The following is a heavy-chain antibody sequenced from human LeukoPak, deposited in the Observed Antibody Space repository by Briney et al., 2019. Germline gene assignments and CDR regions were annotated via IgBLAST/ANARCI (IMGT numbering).Heavy chain of an antibody. CDR2: ISKDGSDK. D-gene: IGHD1-7*01. Sequence: GRSLRLSCAASGFTFSDYAMHWVRQAPGKGLEWVAVISKDGSDKYYPGSVRGRFTISRDNSKNTIYLQMDSLRAEDSAIYYCARDYWWNYDYWGQGTLVTVSS. J-gene: IGHJ4*02. CDR1: GFTFSDYA. V-gene: IGHV3-30-3*01. CDR3: ARDYWWNYDY.